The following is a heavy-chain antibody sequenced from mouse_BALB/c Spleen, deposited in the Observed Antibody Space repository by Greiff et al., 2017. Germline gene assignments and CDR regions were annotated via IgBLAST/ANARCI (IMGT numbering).Heavy chain of an antibody. J-gene: IGHJ3*01. CDR1: GFTFSSYG. D-gene: IGHD1-1*01. V-gene: IGHV5-6-3*01. Sequence: EVKLMESGGGLVQPGGSLKLSCAASGFTFSSYGMSWVRQTPDKRLELVATINSNGGSTYYPDSVKGRFTISRDNAKNTLYLQMSSLKSEDTAMYYCARSSPWFAYWGQGTLVTVSA. CDR2: INSNGGST. CDR3: ARSSPWFAY.